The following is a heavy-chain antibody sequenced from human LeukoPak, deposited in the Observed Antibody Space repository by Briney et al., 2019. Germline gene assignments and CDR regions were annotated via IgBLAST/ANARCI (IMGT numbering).Heavy chain of an antibody. CDR2: INEDGSII. J-gene: IGHJ4*02. V-gene: IGHV3-74*01. CDR1: GFTFSSCW. Sequence: GGSLRLSCAASGFTFSSCWMHWVRQAPGKGLEWVSRINEDGSIITYADSVKGRFTISRDNAKNTLYLQMNSLRAEDTAVYYCARDQRGYGYYDILTGPPLDYWGQGTLVTVSS. CDR3: ARDQRGYGYYDILTGPPLDY. D-gene: IGHD3-9*01.